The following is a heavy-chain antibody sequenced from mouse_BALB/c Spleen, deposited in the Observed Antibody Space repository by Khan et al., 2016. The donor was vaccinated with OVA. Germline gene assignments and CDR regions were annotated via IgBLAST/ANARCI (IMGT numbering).Heavy chain of an antibody. CDR2: IYPGSGNS. CDR1: GYTFTDYV. CDR3: ARAGYFGV. Sequence: VQLQESGPELVKPGASVKMSCKASGYTFTDYVITWVRQRTGQGLEWIGEIYPGSGNSYYNEKFKDKATLTADKSSNTAYMQLSSLTSEDSAVYFCARAGYFGVWGAGTTVTVSS. J-gene: IGHJ1*01. V-gene: IGHV1-81*01.